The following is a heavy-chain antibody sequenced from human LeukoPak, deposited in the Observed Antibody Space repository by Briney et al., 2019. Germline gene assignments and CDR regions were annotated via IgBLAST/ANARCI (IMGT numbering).Heavy chain of an antibody. D-gene: IGHD4-17*01. CDR1: GFTFSGYW. V-gene: IGHV3-74*01. J-gene: IGHJ2*01. CDR3: ARDTGWYFDL. Sequence: GGSLRLSCAAYGFTFSGYWMHWVRQPPGKGLVWVSRITGDGSSPTYADSVKGRFTISRDNAKNTLYLQMISLRAEDTAVYYCARDTGWYFDLWGRGTLVTVYS. CDR2: ITGDGSSP.